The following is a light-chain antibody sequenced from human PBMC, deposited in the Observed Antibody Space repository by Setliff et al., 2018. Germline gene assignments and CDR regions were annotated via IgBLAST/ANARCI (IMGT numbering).Light chain of an antibody. J-gene: IGLJ1*01. Sequence: QSALAQPASVSGSPGQSTTISCTGTGSDVGTSKYVSWYQQHPGKAPKLIIYDVTTRPSGVSNRFSGSKSGNTASLTISGLQAEDEADYYCSIHRSRGEVFGTGTKVTVL. CDR1: GSDVGTSKY. CDR2: DVT. CDR3: SIHRSRGEV. V-gene: IGLV2-14*03.